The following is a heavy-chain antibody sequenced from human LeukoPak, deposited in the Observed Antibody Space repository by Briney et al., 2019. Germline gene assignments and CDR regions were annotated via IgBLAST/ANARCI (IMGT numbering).Heavy chain of an antibody. CDR1: GFTFSSYG. J-gene: IGHJ3*02. CDR2: ISYDGSNK. D-gene: IGHD3-22*01. V-gene: IGHV3-30*18. CDR3: AKDSVTMTGYAFDI. Sequence: PGRSLRLSCAASGFTFSSYGMHWVRQAPGKGLEWVAVISYDGSNKYYADSVKGRFTISRDNSKNTLYLQMNSLRAEDTAVYYCAKDSVTMTGYAFDIWGQGTMVTVPS.